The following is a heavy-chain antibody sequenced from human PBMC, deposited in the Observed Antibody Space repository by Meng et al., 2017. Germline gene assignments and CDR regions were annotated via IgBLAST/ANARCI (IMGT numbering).Heavy chain of an antibody. D-gene: IGHD2-15*01. CDR2: TYYRSKWYN. CDR1: GDSVSSNSAA. CDR3: ARAYCSGGSCEFDY. V-gene: IGHV6-1*01. Sequence: QVQLQQSGPGLVKPSQTLSLTWAISGDSVSSNSAAWNWIRQSPSRGLEWLGRTYYRSKWYNEYTVSVKSRITINPGTSKNQFSLQLNSVTPEDTAVYYCARAYCSGGSCEFDYWGQGTLVTVSS. J-gene: IGHJ4*02.